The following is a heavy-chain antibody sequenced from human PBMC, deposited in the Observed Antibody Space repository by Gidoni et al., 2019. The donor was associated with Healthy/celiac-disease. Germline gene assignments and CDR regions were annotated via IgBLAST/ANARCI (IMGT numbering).Heavy chain of an antibody. V-gene: IGHV3-30*03. J-gene: IGHJ4*02. CDR3: AARSGNYLHEY. CDR1: GFTFSSYG. D-gene: IGHD1-26*01. Sequence: QVQLVESGGGVVQPGRSLSLSCAASGFTFSSYGMHWVRKAPGKGLEWEAVIAEDGSNKFYGDPMKGRFTISRDKSKNRWYLQMNSLRTEDTAVYYCAARSGNYLHEYWGQGTLVTVSS. CDR2: IAEDGSNK.